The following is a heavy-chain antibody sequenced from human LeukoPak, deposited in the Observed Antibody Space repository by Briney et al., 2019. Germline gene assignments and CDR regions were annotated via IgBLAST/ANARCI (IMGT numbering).Heavy chain of an antibody. J-gene: IGHJ4*02. CDR3: SRGSGWLSVY. CDR2: ISGGTT. CDR1: GFTFGGFS. D-gene: IGHD6-19*01. Sequence: GGSLRLSCTASGFTFGGFSMSWFRQAPGKGLEWIGFISGGTTEYAASVKGRFTISRDDSTSIAYLQMNSLTTEGTAVYYCSRGSGWLSVYWGQGTLVTVSS. V-gene: IGHV3-49*03.